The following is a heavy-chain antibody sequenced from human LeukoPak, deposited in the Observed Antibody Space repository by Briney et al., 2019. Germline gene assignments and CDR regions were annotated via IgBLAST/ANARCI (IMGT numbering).Heavy chain of an antibody. CDR1: GHTLTVHY. V-gene: IGHV1-2*02. J-gene: IGHJ1*01. CDR3: AREGQLGLDN. Sequence: GASVKVSCKASGHTLTVHYIHWVRQGPGQGLEWLGWITLHSGDTHYAQKYQGRLTMTSDTSISTGYMELSTLQLDDTAVYYCAREGQLGLDNWGQGTLVTVSS. CDR2: ITLHSGDT. D-gene: IGHD1-1*01.